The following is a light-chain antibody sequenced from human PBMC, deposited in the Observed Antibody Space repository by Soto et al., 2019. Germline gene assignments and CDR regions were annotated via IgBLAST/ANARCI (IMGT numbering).Light chain of an antibody. V-gene: IGKV1-5*03. CDR2: EVS. J-gene: IGKJ1*01. Sequence: DIQMTQSPTTLSASVGDIVTITCRASQSVNDWLAWYKQKPGKAPNLQIYEVSTSERGVPPRFRGSGSGTEFPLTISSLQPDAFATYHCQQYNSYSWTFGQGTKVEL. CDR1: QSVNDW. CDR3: QQYNSYSWT.